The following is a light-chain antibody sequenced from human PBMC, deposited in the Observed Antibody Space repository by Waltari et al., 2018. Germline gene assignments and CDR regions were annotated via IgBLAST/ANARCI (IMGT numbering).Light chain of an antibody. Sequence: DIQMTQSPSTLSASVGDRGTITCRARQSISSWLAGYQQKPGKAPKLLIYKASRLDSGVPDRFRGSGSGTDFTLTISRLQPDDFATYYCQQYNSYSFTFGRGTKVEIK. V-gene: IGKV1-5*03. CDR1: QSISSW. J-gene: IGKJ4*01. CDR2: KAS. CDR3: QQYNSYSFT.